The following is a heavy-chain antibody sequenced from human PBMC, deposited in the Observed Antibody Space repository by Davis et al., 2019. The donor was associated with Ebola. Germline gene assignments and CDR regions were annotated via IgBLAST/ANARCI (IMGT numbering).Heavy chain of an antibody. CDR2: IKQDGSEK. V-gene: IGHV3-7*01. J-gene: IGHJ3*02. CDR1: GFIFSSYW. CDR3: ARERSYVWGTFDAIDI. D-gene: IGHD3-16*01. Sequence: GESLKISCAASGFIFSSYWMSWVRQAPGKGLEWVANIKQDGSEKYYADSVKGRFTISRDNAKYSLYLQMNSLRAEDTAVYYCARERSYVWGTFDAIDIWGQGTMVTVSS.